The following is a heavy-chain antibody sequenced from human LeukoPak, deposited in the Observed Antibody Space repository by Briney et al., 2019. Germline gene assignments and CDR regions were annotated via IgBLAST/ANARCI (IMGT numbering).Heavy chain of an antibody. D-gene: IGHD5-24*01. Sequence: GGSLRLSCAASGFSFSSHWMSWVRKVPGKGLEWVANINQDGSEKYYVDSVKGRLSISRDNAKNSLSLQMNSLRAEDTTVYYCARDGVRDGLYFDYWGQGTLVTVSS. V-gene: IGHV3-7*01. CDR1: GFSFSSHW. J-gene: IGHJ4*02. CDR3: ARDGVRDGLYFDY. CDR2: INQDGSEK.